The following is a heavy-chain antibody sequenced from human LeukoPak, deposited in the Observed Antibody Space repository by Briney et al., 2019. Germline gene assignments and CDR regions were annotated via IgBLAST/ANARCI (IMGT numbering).Heavy chain of an antibody. D-gene: IGHD6-13*01. CDR1: GGSISSGGYY. J-gene: IGHJ4*02. CDR3: ARARGSSSLNY. CDR2: INHSGST. V-gene: IGHV4-39*07. Sequence: KPSETLSLTCTVSGGSISSGGYYWSWIRQPPGKGLEWIGEINHSGSTNYNPSLKSRVTISVDTSKNQLSLKLSSVTAADTAVYYCARARGSSSLNYWGQGTLVAVSS.